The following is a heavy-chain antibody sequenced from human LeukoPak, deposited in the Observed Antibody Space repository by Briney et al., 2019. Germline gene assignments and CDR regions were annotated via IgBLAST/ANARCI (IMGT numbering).Heavy chain of an antibody. D-gene: IGHD3-22*01. CDR3: ARDSMIVVDKAYY. CDR1: GFTFSSYW. CDR2: IKQDGSEK. V-gene: IGHV3-7*01. J-gene: IGHJ4*02. Sequence: GGSLRLSCAASGFTFSSYWMSWVRQAPGKGLEWVANIKQDGSEKWYVDSVKGRFTISRDNAKNSLYLQMNSLRAEDTAVYYCARDSMIVVDKAYYWGQGTLVTVSS.